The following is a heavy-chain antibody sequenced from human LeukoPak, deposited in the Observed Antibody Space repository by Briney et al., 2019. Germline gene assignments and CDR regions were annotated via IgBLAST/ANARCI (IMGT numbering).Heavy chain of an antibody. D-gene: IGHD2-15*01. J-gene: IGHJ6*04. CDR3: ARSIVVVVAATHYYYGMDV. Sequence: GSSVKVSCWASGGTFSSYAISWVRQAPGQGLEWMGGIIPIFGTANYAQKFQGRVTITADKSTSTAYMELSSLRSEDTAVYYCARSIVVVVAATHYYYGMDVWGKGTTVTVSS. CDR1: GGTFSSYA. CDR2: IIPIFGTA. V-gene: IGHV1-69*06.